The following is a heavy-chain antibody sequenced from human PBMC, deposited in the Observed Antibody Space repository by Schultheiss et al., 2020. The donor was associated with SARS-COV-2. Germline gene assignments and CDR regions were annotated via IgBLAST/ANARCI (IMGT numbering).Heavy chain of an antibody. Sequence: SETLSLTCAVYGGSFSDYYWSWIRQSPGKGLEWIGEINHSGSTNYNPSLKSRVTISVDTSKNQFSLKLSSVTAADTAVYYCARDRIRGSHGDWGQGTLVTVSS. CDR2: INHSGST. CDR3: ARDRIRGSHGD. CDR1: GGSFSDYY. D-gene: IGHD1-26*01. V-gene: IGHV4-34*01. J-gene: IGHJ4*02.